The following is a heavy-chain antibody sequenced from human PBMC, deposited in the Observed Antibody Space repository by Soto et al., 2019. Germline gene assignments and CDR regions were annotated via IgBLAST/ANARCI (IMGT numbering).Heavy chain of an antibody. D-gene: IGHD3-10*01. V-gene: IGHV1-18*01. Sequence: ASVKVSCKASGYTFSSICMSWVRRAPGQGLEWMGWISPHKDDTYYAQRLQGRVTMTTDTSTSTAYMELRSLRSDDTAVYFCARDLDGSGSYYTNYWGQGTLVTVSS. J-gene: IGHJ4*02. CDR3: ARDLDGSGSYYTNY. CDR1: GYTFSSIC. CDR2: ISPHKDDT.